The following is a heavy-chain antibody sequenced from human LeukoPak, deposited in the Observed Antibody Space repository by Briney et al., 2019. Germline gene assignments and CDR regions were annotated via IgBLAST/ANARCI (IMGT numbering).Heavy chain of an antibody. CDR2: ITPIFGTA. J-gene: IGHJ4*02. D-gene: IGHD3-16*01. Sequence: GSSVKVSCKASGGTFSSYAISWVRQAPGQGLEWMGGITPIFGTANYAQKFQGRVTITTDESTSTAYMELSSLGSEDTAVYYCARSSRDYVWGSFDYWGQGTLVTVSS. CDR1: GGTFSSYA. CDR3: ARSSRDYVWGSFDY. V-gene: IGHV1-69*05.